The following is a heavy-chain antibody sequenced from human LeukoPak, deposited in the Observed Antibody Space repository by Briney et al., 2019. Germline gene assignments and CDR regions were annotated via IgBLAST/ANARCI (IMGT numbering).Heavy chain of an antibody. CDR1: GCSISSSSYY. D-gene: IGHD3-10*01. J-gene: IGHJ4*02. CDR2: IYYSGST. Sequence: SETLSLTCTGSGCSISSSSYYWGWIRQPPGKGLEWIGSIYYSGSTYYNPSLKSRVTTSVDTSKNKFSLKLSSVTAADTAVYYCARSMGRGVTTTDYWGQGTLVTVSA. V-gene: IGHV4-39*01. CDR3: ARSMGRGVTTTDY.